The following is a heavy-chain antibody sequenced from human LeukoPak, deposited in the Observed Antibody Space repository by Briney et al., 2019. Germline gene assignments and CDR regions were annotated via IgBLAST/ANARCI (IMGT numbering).Heavy chain of an antibody. CDR1: GFTFSNAW. V-gene: IGHV3-15*01. J-gene: IGHJ4*02. CDR3: TTVPPYGDYRDY. D-gene: IGHD4-17*01. CDR2: IKSKTDGGTT. Sequence: PGGSLRLSCAASGFTFSNAWMSWVRQAPGKGLEWVGRIKSKTDGGTTDYAAPVKGRFTISREDSKNTLYLQMNSLKTEDTAVYYCTTVPPYGDYRDYWGQGTLVTVSS.